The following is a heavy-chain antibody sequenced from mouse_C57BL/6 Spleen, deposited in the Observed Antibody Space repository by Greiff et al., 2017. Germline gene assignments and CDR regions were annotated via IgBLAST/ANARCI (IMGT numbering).Heavy chain of an antibody. Sequence: VQLQQSGAELARPGASVKLSCKASGYTFTSYGISWVKQRTGQGLEWIGEIYPRSGNTYYNEKFKGKATLTADKSSSTAYMELRSLTSEDSAVYFCASGQLRLQGDFDYWGKGTTLTVSS. V-gene: IGHV1-81*01. J-gene: IGHJ2*01. D-gene: IGHD3-2*02. CDR2: IYPRSGNT. CDR3: ASGQLRLQGDFDY. CDR1: GYTFTSYG.